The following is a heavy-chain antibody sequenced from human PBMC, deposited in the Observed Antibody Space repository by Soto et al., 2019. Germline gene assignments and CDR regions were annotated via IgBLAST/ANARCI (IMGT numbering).Heavy chain of an antibody. CDR2: ISSNEGST. J-gene: IGHJ4*02. D-gene: IGHD6-19*01. CDR3: ARGGLYIAVAGRTFES. V-gene: IGHV3-64*01. Sequence: EVQLVESGGGLVQPGGSLRLSCAASGFTFSSYAMHWVRQAPGKGLEYVSAISSNEGSTYYANSVKGRFTISRDNSKNTLYLQMGSLRTEVMAGYYCARGGLYIAVAGRTFESWGQGTLVTVS. CDR1: GFTFSSYA.